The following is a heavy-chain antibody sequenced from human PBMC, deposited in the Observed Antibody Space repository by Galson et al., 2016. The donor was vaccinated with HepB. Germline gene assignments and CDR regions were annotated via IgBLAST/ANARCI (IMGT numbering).Heavy chain of an antibody. V-gene: IGHV3-21*01. CDR2: ITNTGTHT. CDR3: ARTMALAHFDY. Sequence: SLRLSCAASGFIFSSYTMTWVRQAPGKGLEWVSSITNTGTHTYYGDSMKGRFTISRDNAKNSLSLQMDNLTSEDTAVYYCARTMALAHFDYGGPGIRVTVSS. D-gene: IGHD4/OR15-4a*01. J-gene: IGHJ4*02. CDR1: GFIFSSYT.